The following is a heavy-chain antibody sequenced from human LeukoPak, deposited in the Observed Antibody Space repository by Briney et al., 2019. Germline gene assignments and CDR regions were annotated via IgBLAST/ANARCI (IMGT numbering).Heavy chain of an antibody. D-gene: IGHD3-22*01. Sequence: ASVKDSCKASGGTFSSYAISWVRQAPGQGLEWMGGIIPIFGTANYAQKFQGRVTITADESTSTAYMELSSLRSEDTAVYYCARGNTYYYDSSGYYYFDYWGQGTLVTVSS. CDR2: IIPIFGTA. CDR1: GGTFSSYA. CDR3: ARGNTYYYDSSGYYYFDY. V-gene: IGHV1-69*13. J-gene: IGHJ4*02.